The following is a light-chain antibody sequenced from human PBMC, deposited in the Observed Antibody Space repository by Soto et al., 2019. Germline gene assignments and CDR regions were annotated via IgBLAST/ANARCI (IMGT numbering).Light chain of an antibody. CDR1: QSVSSY. Sequence: EIVLTQSPATLSLSPGERATLSCRASQSVSSYLAWYQQKPGQAPRLLIYDASNRATGIPARFRGSGSGTDFTLPISSLEPEDFAVYYCQQRSNWPGGTFGGGTKVEIK. J-gene: IGKJ4*01. CDR3: QQRSNWPGGT. CDR2: DAS. V-gene: IGKV3-11*01.